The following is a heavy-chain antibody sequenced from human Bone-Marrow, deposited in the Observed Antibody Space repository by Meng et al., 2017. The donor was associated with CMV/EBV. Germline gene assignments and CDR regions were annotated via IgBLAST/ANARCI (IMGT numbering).Heavy chain of an antibody. V-gene: IGHV4-59*01. Sequence: SETLSLTCIVSGVSIKDYYWTWIRQPPGKGLEWIGYIYYSGSTNYNPSLKSRVTISVDTSKNQFSLKLSSVTAADTAVYYCARTTPYYYGMDVRGQGTTVTVSS. CDR1: GVSIKDYY. CDR2: IYYSGST. D-gene: IGHD1-14*01. CDR3: ARTTPYYYGMDV. J-gene: IGHJ6*02.